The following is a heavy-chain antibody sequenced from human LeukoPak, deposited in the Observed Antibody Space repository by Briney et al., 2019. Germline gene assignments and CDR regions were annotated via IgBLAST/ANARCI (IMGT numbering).Heavy chain of an antibody. D-gene: IGHD6-13*01. CDR2: ANHSGST. CDR3: ARHTGYSSSWYAKLDY. Sequence: PSETLSLTCAVYGGSFSGYYWSWIRQPPGKGLEWIGEANHSGSTNYNPSLKSRVTISVDTSKNQFSLNLNSVTAADTAVYYCARHTGYSSSWYAKLDYWGQGTLVTVSS. CDR1: GGSFSGYY. V-gene: IGHV4-34*01. J-gene: IGHJ4*02.